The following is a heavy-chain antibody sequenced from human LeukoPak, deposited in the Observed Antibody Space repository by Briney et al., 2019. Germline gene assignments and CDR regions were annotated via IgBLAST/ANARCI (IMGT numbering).Heavy chain of an antibody. D-gene: IGHD2-21*02. CDR2: IYASGSP. V-gene: IGHV4-4*07. CDR1: GGSISIHY. J-gene: IGHJ4*02. CDR3: ARATNDCAGDFDY. Sequence: SETLSLTCTVSGGSISIHYWSWIRQPAGKGLEWIGRIYASGSPNYNPSLKSRVTMSLDTSTNQFSLKLSSVTAADTAVYFCARATNDCAGDFDYWGQGTPVIVSS.